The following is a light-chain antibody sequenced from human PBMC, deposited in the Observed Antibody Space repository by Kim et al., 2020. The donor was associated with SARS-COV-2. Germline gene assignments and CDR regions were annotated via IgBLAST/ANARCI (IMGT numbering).Light chain of an antibody. J-gene: IGKJ4*01. V-gene: IGKV3-11*01. CDR3: QQRSNWPPLT. Sequence: PGERATLSCRASQSVSSYLAWYQQKPGQAPRLLIYDASNRATGIPARFSGSESGTDFTLTISSLEPEDFAVYYCQQRSNWPPLTFGGGTKVDIK. CDR2: DAS. CDR1: QSVSSY.